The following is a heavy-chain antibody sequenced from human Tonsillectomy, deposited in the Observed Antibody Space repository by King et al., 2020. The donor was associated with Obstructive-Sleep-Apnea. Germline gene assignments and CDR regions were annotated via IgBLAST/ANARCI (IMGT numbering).Heavy chain of an antibody. D-gene: IGHD3-22*01. CDR1: GGSISSSSYY. Sequence: LPLQESGPGLVKPSETLSLTCTVSGGSISSSSYYWGWIRQPPGQGLEWIGTIYYSGSTYYNPSLKSRVTISVDTSKNHFSLKLSSVTAADTAVYYCARGSYYDRSGYQGYYGMDVWGQGTTVTVSS. V-gene: IGHV4-39*07. CDR3: ARGSYYDRSGYQGYYGMDV. J-gene: IGHJ6*02. CDR2: IYYSGST.